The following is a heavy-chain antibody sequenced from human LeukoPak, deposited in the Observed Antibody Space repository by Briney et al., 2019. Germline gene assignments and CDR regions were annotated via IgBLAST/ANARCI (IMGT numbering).Heavy chain of an antibody. CDR2: MSPNSGNT. J-gene: IGHJ6*03. V-gene: IGHV1-8*03. D-gene: IGHD2-2*01. Sequence: ASVNVSCTASGYTFTSYDINWVRQATGQGLEWMGWMSPNSGNTGYAQKFQGRVTITRNTSISTAYMELRSLRSDDTAVYYCARELDVVVPAAPLGQSNGVYYYMDVWGKGTTVTVSS. CDR1: GYTFTSYD. CDR3: ARELDVVVPAAPLGQSNGVYYYMDV.